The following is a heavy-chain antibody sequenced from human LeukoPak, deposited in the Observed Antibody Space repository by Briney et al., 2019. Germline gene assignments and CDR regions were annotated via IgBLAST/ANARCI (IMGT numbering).Heavy chain of an antibody. CDR2: IYHTGRT. CDR3: ARGGSSSWYDNCIDP. CDR1: GFSISSGYY. D-gene: IGHD6-13*01. J-gene: IGHJ5*02. Sequence: PSETLSLTCTVSGFSISSGYYCGCIRQSPGKGLEWIGNIYHTGRTYYNPSLKSRFTISGDTSKNQFSLQLSSLSAADTAVYYGARGGSSSWYDNCIDPWGQGTLVTVSS. V-gene: IGHV4-38-2*02.